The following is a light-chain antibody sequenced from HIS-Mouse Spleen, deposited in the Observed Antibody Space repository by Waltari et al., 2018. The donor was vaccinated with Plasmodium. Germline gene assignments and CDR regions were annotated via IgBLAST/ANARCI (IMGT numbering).Light chain of an antibody. CDR2: AAS. V-gene: IGKV1-12*01. CDR1: PGISSW. CDR3: QQANSFPPLT. J-gene: IGKJ4*02. Sequence: DIQMTQSPSSVSASVGDRVTITCRASPGISSWLAWYQQKPGKAPKLLIYAASSLQSGVASRFSGSGSGTDFTLTISSLQPEDFATDYCQQANSFPPLTFGGGTKVEIK.